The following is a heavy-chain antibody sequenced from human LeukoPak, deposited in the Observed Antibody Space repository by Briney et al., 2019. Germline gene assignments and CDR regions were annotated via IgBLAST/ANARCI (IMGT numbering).Heavy chain of an antibody. CDR3: ARDEWGDAFDI. D-gene: IGHD1-26*01. Sequence: PGGSLRLSCAASGFTFSCYLMSWVRQAPGKGLEWVSSISSSSSYIHSPDSLRGRFTLSRDNAKNSMFLQMNSLRAEDTAMYYCARDEWGDAFDIWGQGTMVTVFS. CDR1: GFTFSCYL. CDR2: ISSSSSYI. J-gene: IGHJ3*02. V-gene: IGHV3-21*01.